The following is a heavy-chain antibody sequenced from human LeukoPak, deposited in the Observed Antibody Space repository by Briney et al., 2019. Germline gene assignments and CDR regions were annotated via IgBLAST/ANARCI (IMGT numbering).Heavy chain of an antibody. CDR2: IYYSGST. CDR3: ARGHDYYDSSGYYYVGGGDLYYFDY. Sequence: SETLSLTCTVSGGSISSYYWSWIRQPPGKGLEWIGYIYYSGSTNYNPSLKSRVTISVDTSKNQFSLKLSSVTAADTAVYYRARGHDYYDSSGYYYVGGGDLYYFDYWGQGTLVTVSS. V-gene: IGHV4-59*01. CDR1: GGSISSYY. J-gene: IGHJ4*02. D-gene: IGHD3-22*01.